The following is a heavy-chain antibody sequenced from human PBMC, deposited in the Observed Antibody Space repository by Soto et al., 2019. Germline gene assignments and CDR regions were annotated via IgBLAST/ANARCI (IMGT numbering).Heavy chain of an antibody. V-gene: IGHV4-59*01. J-gene: IGHJ4*02. Sequence: QVQLQESGPGLVKPSETLSLTCTVSGGSISSYYWSWIRQPPGKGLEWIGYNYYSGSTNYNPSLTSRVTIAVATSKSQFSLKLSSVTAADTAVYYCARAQVGMDYFDYWGQGTLVTVSS. CDR1: GGSISSYY. D-gene: IGHD1-26*01. CDR3: ARAQVGMDYFDY. CDR2: NYYSGST.